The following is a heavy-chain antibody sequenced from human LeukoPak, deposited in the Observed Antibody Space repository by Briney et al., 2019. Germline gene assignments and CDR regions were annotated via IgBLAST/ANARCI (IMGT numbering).Heavy chain of an antibody. CDR2: ISSSGSTI. J-gene: IGHJ3*02. CDR1: GFTFSSYE. V-gene: IGHV3-48*03. Sequence: PGGSLRLSCGASGFTFSSYEMNWVRQAPGKGLEWVSYISSSGSTIYYADSVKGRFTISRDNAKNSLYLQMSSLRAEDTAVYYCARGAKKGVPMAFDIWGQGTMVTVSS. D-gene: IGHD3-16*01. CDR3: ARGAKKGVPMAFDI.